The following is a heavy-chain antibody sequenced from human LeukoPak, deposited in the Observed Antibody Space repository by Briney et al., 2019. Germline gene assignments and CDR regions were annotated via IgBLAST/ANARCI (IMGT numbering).Heavy chain of an antibody. J-gene: IGHJ1*01. Sequence: GGSLRLSCEASGFALSRYWMHWVRQVPGKGLEWVSRLNEDGRTTTYADSVQGRVAISRDNNKNTLYLVMYSLRVDDTALYFCARDLGGRAGSWGQGTLVTVSS. CDR1: GFALSRYW. V-gene: IGHV3-74*01. CDR2: LNEDGRTT. CDR3: ARDLGGRAGS. D-gene: IGHD1-26*01.